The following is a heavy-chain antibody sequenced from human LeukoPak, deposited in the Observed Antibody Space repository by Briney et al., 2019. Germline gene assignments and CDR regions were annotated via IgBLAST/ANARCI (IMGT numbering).Heavy chain of an antibody. CDR3: AKAPQRVLAGYFQH. CDR1: GFTFSSYA. J-gene: IGHJ1*01. Sequence: GGSLRLSCTASGFTFSSYAMSWVRQAPGKGLDWVSAISGSGGSTYYADSVKGRFTISRDNSKNTLYLQMNSLRAEDTAVYYCAKAPQRVLAGYFQHWGQGTLVTVSS. V-gene: IGHV3-23*01. CDR2: ISGSGGST.